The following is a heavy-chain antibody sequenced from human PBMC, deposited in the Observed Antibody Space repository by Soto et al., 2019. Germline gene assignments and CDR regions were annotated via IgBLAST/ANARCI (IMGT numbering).Heavy chain of an antibody. D-gene: IGHD5-18*01. CDR2: ISESGDNT. CDR3: EKGGYKYGLDP. J-gene: IGHJ5*02. V-gene: IGHV3-23*01. Sequence: PGGSLRLSCAASGFTFSSSAMSWVRQAPGKGPEWVSAISESGDNTFSADSVKGRFTISRDNTKHTLYLQMNSMRAEDTALYFCEKGGYKYGLDPWGQGALVTVSS. CDR1: GFTFSSSA.